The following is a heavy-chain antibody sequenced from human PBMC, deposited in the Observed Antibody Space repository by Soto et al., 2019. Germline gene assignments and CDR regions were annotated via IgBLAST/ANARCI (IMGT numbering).Heavy chain of an antibody. Sequence: PXESLKISCQSSGYSFTNYWIGLVRQMPGKGLEWMAIVNPGDSDTRYSPSFQGQVTISADKSISTAYLSYNSLKASDSAMYYCATRDSNGFPDYWGQGTLVTVSS. CDR2: VNPGDSDT. CDR1: GYSFTNYW. V-gene: IGHV5-51*01. J-gene: IGHJ4*02. CDR3: ATRDSNGFPDY. D-gene: IGHD3-22*01.